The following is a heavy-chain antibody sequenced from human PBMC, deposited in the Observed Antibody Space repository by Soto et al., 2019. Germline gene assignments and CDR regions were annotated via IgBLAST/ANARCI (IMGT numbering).Heavy chain of an antibody. J-gene: IGHJ4*02. Sequence: GASVKVSCKASGYTFTVYYMHWVRQAPGQGLEWMGWINPKSSGTMYPQKFQGRVTMTWDTSISTAYMALTRLRSDDTAVYYCARDLAKGGGSAGFDYWGQGALVTVS. CDR1: GYTFTVYY. CDR3: ARDLAKGGGSAGFDY. CDR2: INPKSSGT. V-gene: IGHV1-2*02. D-gene: IGHD1-26*01.